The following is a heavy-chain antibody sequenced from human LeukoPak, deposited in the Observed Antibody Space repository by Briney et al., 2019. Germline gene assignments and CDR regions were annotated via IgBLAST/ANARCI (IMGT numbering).Heavy chain of an antibody. V-gene: IGHV3-74*01. CDR1: GFTFGSFW. D-gene: IGHD7-27*01. CDR2: ISNDGSTT. CDR3: ARDLNWETY. Sequence: GGSLRLSCAASGFTFGSFWMHWVRQAPGKGLVWVSRISNDGSTTSYADSVKGRFTISRDNAKNSLYLQMNSLRAEDTAVYYCARDLNWETYWGQGTLVSVSS. J-gene: IGHJ4*02.